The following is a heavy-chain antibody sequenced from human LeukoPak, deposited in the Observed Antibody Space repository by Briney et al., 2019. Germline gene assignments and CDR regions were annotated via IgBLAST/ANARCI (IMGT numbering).Heavy chain of an antibody. J-gene: IGHJ6*04. CDR3: ARVGNRPNLSPDV. D-gene: IGHD6-6*01. CDR2: IKGDGTVP. V-gene: IGHV3-74*01. CDR1: GFTFSSNL. Sequence: PGGSLRLSCAASGFTFSSNLMHWVRQSQGTGLVWVSSIKGDGTVPNYADSVKGRFTISRDNAKNTLYLQVNSLRAEDTAVYYCARVGNRPNLSPDVWGKGTTVTVSS.